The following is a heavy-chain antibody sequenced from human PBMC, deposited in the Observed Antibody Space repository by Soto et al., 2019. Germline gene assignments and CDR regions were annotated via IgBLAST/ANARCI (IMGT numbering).Heavy chain of an antibody. J-gene: IGHJ4*02. CDR2: INPNSGGT. Sequence: ASVKVSCKASGYTFTGYYMHWVRQAPGQGLEWMGWINPNSGGTNYAQKFQGRVTMTRDTSISTAYMELSRLRSDDTAGYYCARDKSSSGWYGGVDYWGQGTLVTVSS. V-gene: IGHV1-2*02. D-gene: IGHD6-19*01. CDR3: ARDKSSSGWYGGVDY. CDR1: GYTFTGYY.